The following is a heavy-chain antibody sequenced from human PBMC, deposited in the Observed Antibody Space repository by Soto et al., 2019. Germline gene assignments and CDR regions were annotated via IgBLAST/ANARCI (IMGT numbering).Heavy chain of an antibody. CDR3: AHRGCMNGNWDQGYLDN. V-gene: IGHV2-5*02. CDR1: GFSLTTRPVG. Sequence: QITLKESGPTRVKPTQTLTLTCTFSGFSLTTRPVGVAWIRQPPGKALEWLAVIYWDDDKRYSPSLKSRLTIDKDTSKNQVVLTMAYMDPVDTATYFCAHRGCMNGNWDQGYLDNWGQGTLVTVSS. D-gene: IGHD2-8*01. CDR2: IYWDDDK. J-gene: IGHJ4*02.